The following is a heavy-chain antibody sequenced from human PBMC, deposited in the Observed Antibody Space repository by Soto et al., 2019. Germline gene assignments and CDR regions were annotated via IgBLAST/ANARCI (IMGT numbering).Heavy chain of an antibody. CDR3: AKRPLTAAGFDY. D-gene: IGHD6-13*01. J-gene: IGHJ4*02. V-gene: IGHV3-23*01. Sequence: EVQLLESGGGLVQPGGSLRLSCAASGFTFSNYAMTWVRQAPGKGLEWVSVITGSGGGTYFVDSVKGRFTISRDNSKNTVYLPMNSLRAEDTAVYYCAKRPLTAAGFDYWGQGPLVTVSS. CDR1: GFTFSNYA. CDR2: ITGSGGGT.